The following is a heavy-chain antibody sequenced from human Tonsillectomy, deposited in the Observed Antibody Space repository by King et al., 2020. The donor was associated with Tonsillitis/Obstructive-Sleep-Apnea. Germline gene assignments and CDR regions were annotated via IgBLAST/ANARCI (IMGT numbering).Heavy chain of an antibody. CDR3: VRSADRVLDS. D-gene: IGHD1-14*01. J-gene: IGHJ4*02. CDR1: GFTFSSYG. CDR2: ISNDGLDT. V-gene: IGHV3-64*04. Sequence: VQLVESGGGLVQPGGSLRLSCSASGFTFSSYGMYWVRQAPGKGLEYISAISNDGLDTFYGDSMKGRPTISRDNSKNTLYLQMNSLSAEDTAVFYCVRSADRVLDSWGQGPLVTVSS.